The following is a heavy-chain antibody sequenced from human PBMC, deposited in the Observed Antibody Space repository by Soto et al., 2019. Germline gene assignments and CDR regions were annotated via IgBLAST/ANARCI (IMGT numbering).Heavy chain of an antibody. CDR2: ISAYNGNT. D-gene: IGHD2-8*02. V-gene: IGHV1-18*01. Sequence: QVQLVQSGAEVKKPGASVKVYCKASGYTFTSYGISRVRQAPGQGPEWMGWISAYNGNTKYAQKLPGRVTMTTDTSTSTDYMDLRSLRSYYTAVYYCARGGALVEYYSYSGMNVGGQGTTVNVS. J-gene: IGHJ6*02. CDR3: ARGGALVEYYSYSGMNV. CDR1: GYTFTSYG.